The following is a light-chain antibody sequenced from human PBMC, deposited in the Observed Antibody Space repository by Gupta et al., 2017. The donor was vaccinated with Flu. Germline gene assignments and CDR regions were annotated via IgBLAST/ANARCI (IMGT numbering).Light chain of an antibody. CDR2: GNS. CDR3: QSYDSSLSGSV. J-gene: IGLJ3*02. V-gene: IGLV1-40*01. CDR1: SSNIGAGYD. Sequence: QSVLTRPPSVSGPPGQRVTISCTVSSSNIGAGYDVHWYQQFPGTAPKLLIYGNSNRPSGVPDRFSGSKSGTSASLAITGLQAEDEADYYCQSYDSSLSGSVFGGGTKLTVL.